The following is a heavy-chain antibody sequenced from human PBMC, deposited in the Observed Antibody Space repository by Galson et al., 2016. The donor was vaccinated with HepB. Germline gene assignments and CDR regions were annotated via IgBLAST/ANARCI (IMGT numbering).Heavy chain of an antibody. CDR3: ATGGDYDI. CDR1: GFTFSSSS. V-gene: IGHV3-23*01. J-gene: IGHJ4*02. CDR2: IDGHDDST. D-gene: IGHD4-17*01. Sequence: SLRLSCAASGFTFSSSSMSWVRQATGKGLEWVSAIDGHDDSTYYADSVRGRFTISRDNSKNTLYLQINSLRAEDTAVYYCATGGDYDIWGQGTLVTVSS.